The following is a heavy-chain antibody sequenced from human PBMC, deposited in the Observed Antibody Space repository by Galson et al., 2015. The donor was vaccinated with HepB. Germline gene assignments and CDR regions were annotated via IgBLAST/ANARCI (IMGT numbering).Heavy chain of an antibody. CDR3: ARQGYDILTGYWRGSGGSCYFDY. CDR2: IYPGDSDT. CDR1: GSSLTSYW. D-gene: IGHD3-9*01. Sequence: SGAEVQKPGESLKISFRGSGSSLTSYWIGWMRQMPGKGLEWMGIIYPGDSDTRYSPTFQGQVTISADKSISTAYLQWISLKASDTAMYYGARQGYDILTGYWRGSGGSCYFDYWGQGTLVTVSS. J-gene: IGHJ4*02. V-gene: IGHV5-51*01.